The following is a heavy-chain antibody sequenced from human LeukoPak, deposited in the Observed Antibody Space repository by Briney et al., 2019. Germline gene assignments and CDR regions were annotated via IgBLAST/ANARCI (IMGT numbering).Heavy chain of an antibody. CDR2: ISSSGSTI. CDR1: GFTFSSYE. D-gene: IGHD3-16*01. V-gene: IGHV3-48*03. J-gene: IGHJ3*02. Sequence: PGGSLRLSCAASGFTFSSYEMNWVRQAPGKGLEWVSYISSSGSTIYYADSVKGRFTISRDNAKNSLYLQMNSLRAEDTAVYYCARDLKTGGYDAFDIWGQGTMVTVSS. CDR3: ARDLKTGGYDAFDI.